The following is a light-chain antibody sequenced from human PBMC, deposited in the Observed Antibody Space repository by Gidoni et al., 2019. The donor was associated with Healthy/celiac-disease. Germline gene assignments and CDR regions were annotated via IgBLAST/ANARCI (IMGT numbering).Light chain of an antibody. CDR2: DAS. Sequence: IVLPQPPATLSLSPGERATLSCRASQSVRDYLAWYQQKPGQAPRLLIYDASNRATGIPARFSGSGSGTDFTLTISSLEPEDFAVYYCQQRSNWPRFTFXPXTKVDIK. J-gene: IGKJ3*01. V-gene: IGKV3-11*01. CDR1: QSVRDY. CDR3: QQRSNWPRFT.